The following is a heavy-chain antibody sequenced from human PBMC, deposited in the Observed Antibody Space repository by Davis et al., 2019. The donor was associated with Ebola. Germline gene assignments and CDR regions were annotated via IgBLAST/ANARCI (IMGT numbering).Heavy chain of an antibody. CDR3: AREETRGSIAVWFDP. Sequence: MPSETLSLTCAVFGGSFSDYYWTWIRQPPGKGLEWIGEINHTGSTSYNPSLKSRVTISVDTSKNQFSLKLTSVTAADTAVYYCAREETRGSIAVWFDPWGQGTLVTVSS. CDR2: INHTGST. J-gene: IGHJ5*02. V-gene: IGHV4-34*01. D-gene: IGHD2-21*01. CDR1: GGSFSDYY.